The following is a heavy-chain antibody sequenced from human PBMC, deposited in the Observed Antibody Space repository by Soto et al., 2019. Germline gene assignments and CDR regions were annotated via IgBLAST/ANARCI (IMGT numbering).Heavy chain of an antibody. CDR3: ARDIVVVPAANGKGYRRSWYNWLDP. D-gene: IGHD2-2*01. Sequence: SVKVSFKASGGTFSSYAISWVRQAPGQGLEWMGGIIPIFGTANYAQKFQGRVTITADESTSTAYMELSSLRSEDTAVYYCARDIVVVPAANGKGYRRSWYNWLDPWGQGTLVTFSS. CDR2: IIPIFGTA. CDR1: GGTFSSYA. V-gene: IGHV1-69*13. J-gene: IGHJ5*02.